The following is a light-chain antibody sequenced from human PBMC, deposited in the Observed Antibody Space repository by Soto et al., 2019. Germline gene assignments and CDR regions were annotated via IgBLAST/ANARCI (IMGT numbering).Light chain of an antibody. CDR2: AAS. CDR3: QQTYSTPGT. J-gene: IGKJ1*01. CDR1: ESINIY. Sequence: DIQMTQSPTSLSASVGDRVSITCRASESINIYLNWYQKKSGEAPKLLIYAASSLQSGVPSRFSGSGAGTGFTLTISSLQHEDFDTYYCQQTYSTPGTFGQGTKVEIK. V-gene: IGKV1-39*01.